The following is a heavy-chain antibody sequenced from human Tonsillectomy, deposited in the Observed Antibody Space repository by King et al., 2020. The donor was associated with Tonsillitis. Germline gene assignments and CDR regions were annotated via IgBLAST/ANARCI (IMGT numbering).Heavy chain of an antibody. V-gene: IGHV3-7*01. CDR2: IKQDGSEK. CDR3: ARDVAVAGTYGMDV. Sequence: QLVQSGGGLVQPGGSLRLSCAASGFTFSSYWMSWVRQAPGKGLEWVANIKQDGSEKYYVDSVKGRFTISRDNAKKTLYLQMNSLRGEDTAVYYCARDVAVAGTYGMDVWGQGTTVTVSS. CDR1: GFTFSSYW. J-gene: IGHJ6*02. D-gene: IGHD6-19*01.